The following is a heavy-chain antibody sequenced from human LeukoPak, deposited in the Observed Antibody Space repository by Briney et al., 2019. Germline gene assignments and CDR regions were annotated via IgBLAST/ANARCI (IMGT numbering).Heavy chain of an antibody. Sequence: GGSLRLSCEVSGFTFSTSVMHWVRQAPGKGLEYVSGISDNGLDTHYGNSVEGRFTISRDNSKNTLYLQMNSLRAEDTAVYYCAKFYTGSVIPFDIWGQGTMVTVSS. CDR1: GFTFSTSV. J-gene: IGHJ3*02. CDR2: ISDNGLDT. D-gene: IGHD3-16*02. V-gene: IGHV3-64*01. CDR3: AKFYTGSVIPFDI.